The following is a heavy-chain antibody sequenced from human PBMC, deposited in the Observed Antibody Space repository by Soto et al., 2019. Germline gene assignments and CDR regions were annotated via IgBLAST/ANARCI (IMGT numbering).Heavy chain of an antibody. J-gene: IGHJ6*02. V-gene: IGHV3-43*01. CDR3: AKEVNRYSGSFRYYYYGMDV. CDR2: ISWDGGST. Sequence: PGGSLRLSCAASGFTFDDYTMHWVRQAPGKGLEWVSLISWDGGSTYYADSVKGRFTISRDNSKNSLYLQMNSLRTEDTALYYCAKEVNRYSGSFRYYYYGMDVWGQGTTVTVSS. D-gene: IGHD1-26*01. CDR1: GFTFDDYT.